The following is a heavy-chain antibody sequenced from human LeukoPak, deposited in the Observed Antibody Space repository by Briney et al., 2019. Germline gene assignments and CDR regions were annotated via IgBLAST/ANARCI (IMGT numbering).Heavy chain of an antibody. CDR2: INPNSGGT. Sequence: ASGKVSCKASGYTFTGYYMHWVRQAPGQGLEWMGWINPNSGGTNYAQKFQGRGTMTRDTSISTAYMELSRLRSDDTAVYYCARGVHVWGSYRYFPYWGQGPLVTVSS. V-gene: IGHV1-2*02. CDR3: ARGVHVWGSYRYFPY. CDR1: GYTFTGYY. J-gene: IGHJ4*02. D-gene: IGHD3-16*02.